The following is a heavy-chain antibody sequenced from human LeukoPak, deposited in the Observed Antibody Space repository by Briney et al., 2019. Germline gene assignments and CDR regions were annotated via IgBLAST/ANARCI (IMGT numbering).Heavy chain of an antibody. CDR3: ARSEYSGSYYEFDY. J-gene: IGHJ4*02. Sequence: PSEALSLTCTVSGGSISSYYWSWIRQPPGKGLEWIGYIYYSGSTNYNPSLKSRVTISVDTSKNQFSLKLSSVTPADTAVHYCARSEYSGSYYEFDYWGQGTLVTVSS. CDR1: GGSISSYY. D-gene: IGHD1-26*01. V-gene: IGHV4-59*01. CDR2: IYYSGST.